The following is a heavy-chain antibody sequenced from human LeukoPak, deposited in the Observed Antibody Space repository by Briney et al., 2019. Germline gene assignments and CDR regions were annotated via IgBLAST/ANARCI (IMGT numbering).Heavy chain of an antibody. CDR2: IIPIFGTA. CDR1: GATFTSYA. V-gene: IGHV1-69*05. J-gene: IGHJ4*02. CDR3: ARGTFSPQGSYYGH. Sequence: ASVKVSCKASGATFTSYAISWVRQAPGQGLEWMGGIIPIFGTANYAQKFQGRVTITTDESTSTAYMELSSLRSEDTALYHCARGTFSPQGSYYGHWGQGTRVTVSS. D-gene: IGHD3-10*01.